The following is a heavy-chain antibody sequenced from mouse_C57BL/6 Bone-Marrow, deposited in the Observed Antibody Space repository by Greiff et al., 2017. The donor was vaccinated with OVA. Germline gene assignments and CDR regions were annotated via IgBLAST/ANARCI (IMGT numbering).Heavy chain of an antibody. D-gene: IGHD2-3*01. Sequence: VQLQQSGAELVRPGASVKLSCTASGYTFTDSYLNWVKQRPGQGLEWIARIYPGSGNTDYNEKFKGKATLTAEKSSSTAYMQLSSLTSEDSAVYFCASIRWVLRGWYFDVWGTGTTVTVSS. CDR2: IYPGSGNT. CDR3: ASIRWVLRGWYFDV. V-gene: IGHV1-76*01. J-gene: IGHJ1*03. CDR1: GYTFTDSY.